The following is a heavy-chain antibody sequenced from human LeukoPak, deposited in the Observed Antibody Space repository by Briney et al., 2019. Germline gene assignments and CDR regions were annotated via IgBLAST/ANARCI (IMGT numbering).Heavy chain of an antibody. J-gene: IGHJ5*02. Sequence: SETLSLTCTVSGGSISSYYWSWLRRAPGKGLEWIGYIYYSGSTNYNPSLKSRVTISVDTSKNQFSLKLISVTAADTAVYYCARGGSGSSLSRFDPWGQGTLVTVSS. V-gene: IGHV4-59*01. CDR2: IYYSGST. CDR3: ARGGSGSSLSRFDP. D-gene: IGHD3-10*01. CDR1: GGSISSYY.